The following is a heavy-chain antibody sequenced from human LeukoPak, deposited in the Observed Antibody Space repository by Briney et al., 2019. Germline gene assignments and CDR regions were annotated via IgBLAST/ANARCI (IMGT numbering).Heavy chain of an antibody. Sequence: ASVKVSCKASGYTFTSYYMHWVRQAPAQGLEWMGIINPSGGSTSYAQKFQGRVTMTRDTSTSTVCMELSSLRSEDTAVYYWARDPYDSSGYYLERYGMDVWGQGTTVTVSS. CDR3: ARDPYDSSGYYLERYGMDV. D-gene: IGHD3-22*01. CDR1: GYTFTSYY. CDR2: INPSGGST. J-gene: IGHJ6*02. V-gene: IGHV1-46*01.